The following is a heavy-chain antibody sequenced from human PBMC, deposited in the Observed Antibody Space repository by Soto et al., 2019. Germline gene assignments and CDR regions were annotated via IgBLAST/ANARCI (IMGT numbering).Heavy chain of an antibody. Sequence: GGSLRLSCTASGFTFGDYAMSWFRQAPGKGLEWVGFIRSKAYGGTTEYAASVKGRFTISRDDSKSIAYLQMNSLKTEDTAVYYCTRGQIVGARNWFDPWGQGTLVTVSS. CDR1: GFTFGDYA. CDR2: IRSKAYGGTT. J-gene: IGHJ5*02. V-gene: IGHV3-49*03. CDR3: TRGQIVGARNWFDP. D-gene: IGHD1-26*01.